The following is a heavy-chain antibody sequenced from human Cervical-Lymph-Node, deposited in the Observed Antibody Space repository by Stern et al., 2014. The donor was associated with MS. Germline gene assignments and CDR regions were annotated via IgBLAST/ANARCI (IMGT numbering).Heavy chain of an antibody. CDR3: ARAPRTVPRVSLGAFDI. Sequence: VQLQESGPGLVKPSETLSLTCPVSGGSISSYYWSWIRQPPGKGLEWIGYIHYSGITNYNPSLKSRVTISVDTSKNQFSLKLSSVTAADTAVYYCARAPRTVPRVSLGAFDIWGQGTMVTVSS. V-gene: IGHV4-59*01. CDR1: GGSISSYY. J-gene: IGHJ3*02. D-gene: IGHD4-17*01. CDR2: IHYSGIT.